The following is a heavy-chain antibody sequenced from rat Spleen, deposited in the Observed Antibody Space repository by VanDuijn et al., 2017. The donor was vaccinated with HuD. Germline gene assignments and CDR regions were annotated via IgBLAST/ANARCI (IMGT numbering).Heavy chain of an antibody. CDR1: GFIFSDYY. CDR3: ARHGRGKTTYYYVMDA. CDR2: INYDGTST. J-gene: IGHJ4*01. Sequence: EVQLVESGGGLVQPGGSLKLSCVVSGFIFSDYYVAWVRQAPTKGLEWVATINYDGTSTFYRDSVRARFTISRDNSKSTLYLQVDSLKSEETATYYCARHGRGKTTYYYVMDAWGQGVSVTVSS. V-gene: IGHV5-29*01. D-gene: IGHD4-5*01.